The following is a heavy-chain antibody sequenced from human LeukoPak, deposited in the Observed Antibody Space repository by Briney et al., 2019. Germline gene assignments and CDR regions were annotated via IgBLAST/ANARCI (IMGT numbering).Heavy chain of an antibody. Sequence: SETLSLTCTVSGGSISSGGYYWSWIRQHPGKGLEWIGYIYYSGSTYYNPSLKSRVTISVDTSKNQFSLKLSSVTAADTAVYYCARGLAGTVFYYFDYWGQGTLVTVSS. J-gene: IGHJ4*02. CDR3: ARGLAGTVFYYFDY. CDR1: GGSISSGGYY. CDR2: IYYSGST. D-gene: IGHD1-7*01. V-gene: IGHV4-31*03.